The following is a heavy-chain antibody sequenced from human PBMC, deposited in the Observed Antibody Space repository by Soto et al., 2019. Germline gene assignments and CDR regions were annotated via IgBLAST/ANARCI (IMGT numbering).Heavy chain of an antibody. CDR2: VHGGGST. Sequence: VQLVESGGGLIQPGGSLRLSCAASGFTVSNNHMTWVRQAAGKGLELVSFVHGGGSTSYADFVKGRFTISRDNSKNTLYLQMDSLRAEDTAIYYCAGRLTTAASLDYWGRGTLVTVS. V-gene: IGHV3-53*01. CDR3: AGRLTTAASLDY. J-gene: IGHJ4*02. D-gene: IGHD3-16*01. CDR1: GFTVSNNH.